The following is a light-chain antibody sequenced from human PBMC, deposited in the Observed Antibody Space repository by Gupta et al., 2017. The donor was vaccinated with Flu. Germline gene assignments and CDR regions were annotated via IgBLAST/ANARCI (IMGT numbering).Light chain of an antibody. V-gene: IGKV3-20*01. CDR1: QSLPSTY. CDR3: QQYALSPKT. Sequence: GTLSLSPGEKVTLSCRASQSLPSTYVAWYQPKPGQSPKLLIFGASSRATGTPDRFSGGGSGTDFTLTISRLEPEDFAVYYCQQYALSPKTFGQGTKVEV. J-gene: IGKJ1*01. CDR2: GAS.